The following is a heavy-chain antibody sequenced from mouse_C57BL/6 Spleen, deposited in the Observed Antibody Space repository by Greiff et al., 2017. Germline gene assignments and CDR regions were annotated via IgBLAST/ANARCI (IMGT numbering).Heavy chain of an antibody. CDR1: GFTFSDYG. J-gene: IGHJ3*01. Sequence: VQLKESGGGLVKPGGSLKLSCAASGFTFSDYGMHWVRQAPEKGLEWVAYISSGSSTIYYADTVKGRFTISRDNAKNTLFLQMTSLRSEDTAMYYCARPYSKGTWFAYWGQGTLVTVSA. V-gene: IGHV5-17*01. CDR2: ISSGSSTI. D-gene: IGHD2-5*01. CDR3: ARPYSKGTWFAY.